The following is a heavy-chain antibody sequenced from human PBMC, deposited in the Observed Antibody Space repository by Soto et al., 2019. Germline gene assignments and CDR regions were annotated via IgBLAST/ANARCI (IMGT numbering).Heavy chain of an antibody. Sequence: SETLSLTCTVPGTSISSFCWGWIRQPPGEGLEWIAYVCDSGSTNHNPSLKSRVTMSLDTSKKQFSLKLDSVTAADTAVYYCARDFLGSLDYWGQGILVTVSS. CDR1: GTSISSFC. V-gene: IGHV4-59*01. CDR2: VCDSGST. D-gene: IGHD3-10*01. CDR3: ARDFLGSLDY. J-gene: IGHJ4*02.